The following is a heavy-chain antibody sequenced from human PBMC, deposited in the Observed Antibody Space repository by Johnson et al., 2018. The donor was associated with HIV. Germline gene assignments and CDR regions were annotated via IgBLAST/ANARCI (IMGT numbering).Heavy chain of an antibody. CDR1: GFTFSSYA. D-gene: IGHD6-13*01. J-gene: IGHJ3*02. CDR2: ISYDGSDK. Sequence: QVHLVESGGGVVQPGRSLRLSCAASGFTFSSYAMHWVRQAPAKGLEWVAVISYDGSDKDYADSVKGRFTISRDNSKNTLYLQMNSLRAEDTAVYYCVKGIDSSSWYALDIWGQGTMVTVSS. CDR3: VKGIDSSSWYALDI. V-gene: IGHV3-30*04.